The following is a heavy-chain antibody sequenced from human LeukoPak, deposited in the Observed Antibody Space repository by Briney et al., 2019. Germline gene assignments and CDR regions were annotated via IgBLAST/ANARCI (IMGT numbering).Heavy chain of an antibody. CDR2: IYYSGST. Sequence: SETLSLTCTVSGGSISSGDCYWSWIRQPPGKGLEWIGYIYYSGSTYYNPSLKSRVTISVDTSKNQFSLKLSSVTAADTAVYYCARERDSGKEADYWGQGTLVTVSS. CDR3: ARERDSGKEADY. J-gene: IGHJ4*02. CDR1: GGSISSGDCY. V-gene: IGHV4-30-4*01. D-gene: IGHD1-26*01.